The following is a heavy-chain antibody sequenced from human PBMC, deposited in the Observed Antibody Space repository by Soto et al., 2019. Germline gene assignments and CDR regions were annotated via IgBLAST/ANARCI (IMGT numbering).Heavy chain of an antibody. CDR3: ARTLSRPYYYDSSGYLDD. Sequence: PSETLSLTCAVYGGSFSGYYWSWIRQPPGKGLEWIGEINHSGSTNYNPSLKSRVTISVDTSKNQFSLKLSSVTAADTAVYYCARTLSRPYYYDSSGYLDDWGQGTLITVSS. J-gene: IGHJ4*02. CDR2: INHSGST. D-gene: IGHD3-22*01. V-gene: IGHV4-34*01. CDR1: GGSFSGYY.